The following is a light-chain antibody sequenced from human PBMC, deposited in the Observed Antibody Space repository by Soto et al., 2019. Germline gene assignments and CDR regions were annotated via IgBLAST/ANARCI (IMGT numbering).Light chain of an antibody. V-gene: IGLV1-44*01. J-gene: IGLJ1*01. CDR3: ASWEESLSGFV. CDR2: TTY. CDR1: DSNIGSFT. Sequence: QSALTQPPSASGTPGQRVTISCSGSDSNIGSFTVHWYQQVPGTAPKPLIHTTYQRPSGVPDRFSGSKSGTSGSLAISGLQPEDEADYYCASWEESLSGFVFGTGNKVTVL.